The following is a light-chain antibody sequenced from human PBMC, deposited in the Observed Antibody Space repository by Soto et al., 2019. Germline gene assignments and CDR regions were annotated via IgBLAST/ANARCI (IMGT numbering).Light chain of an antibody. Sequence: QSALTQPASVSGSPGQSITISCTGTSSDVGGYNYVSWYQQHPGKAPKVMIYEVSNRPSGVSNRFSGSKSGNTASLTISGLQAEDEADYYCSSYTLSSTFVFGTGTKLTVL. CDR2: EVS. J-gene: IGLJ1*01. CDR1: SSDVGGYNY. CDR3: SSYTLSSTFV. V-gene: IGLV2-14*01.